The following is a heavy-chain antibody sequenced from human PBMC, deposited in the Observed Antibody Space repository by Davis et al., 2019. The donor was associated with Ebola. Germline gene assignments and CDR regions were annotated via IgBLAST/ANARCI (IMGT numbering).Heavy chain of an antibody. Sequence: AASVKVSCKASGYTFTSYGISWVRQAPGQGLEWMGWINPNSGGTNYAQKFQGWVTMTRDTSISTAYMELSRLRSDDTAVYYCATMLRGAFDIWGQGTMVTVSS. J-gene: IGHJ3*02. CDR2: INPNSGGT. CDR3: ATMLRGAFDI. V-gene: IGHV1-2*04. CDR1: GYTFTSYG. D-gene: IGHD5-12*01.